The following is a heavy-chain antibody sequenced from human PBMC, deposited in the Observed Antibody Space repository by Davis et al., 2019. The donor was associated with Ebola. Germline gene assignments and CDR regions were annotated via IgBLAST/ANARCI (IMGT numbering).Heavy chain of an antibody. CDR3: ARGLGAIAATGTTGGLDP. J-gene: IGHJ5*02. Sequence: ASVKVSCKASEYTFSGYYIYWVRQAPGQGLEWMALITVYNDNRNYAHNLQGRVTVTADTSTSTAYMELRSLKSDDTAVYYCARGLGAIAATGTTGGLDPWGQGTLVTVSS. V-gene: IGHV1-18*04. CDR1: EYTFSGYY. CDR2: ITVYNDNR. D-gene: IGHD6-13*01.